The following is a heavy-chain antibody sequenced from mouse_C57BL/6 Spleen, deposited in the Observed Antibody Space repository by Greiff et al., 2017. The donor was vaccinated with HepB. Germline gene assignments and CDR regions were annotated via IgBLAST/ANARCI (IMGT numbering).Heavy chain of an antibody. J-gene: IGHJ3*01. CDR1: GFTFSDYG. CDR2: ISSGSSTI. CDR3: ATGGSFAY. V-gene: IGHV5-17*01. D-gene: IGHD4-1*01. Sequence: DVMLVESGGGLVKPGGSLKLSCAASGFTFSDYGMHWVRQAPEKGLAWVAYISSGSSTIYYADTVKGRFTISRDNAKNTLFLQMTSLRSEDTAMYYCATGGSFAYWGQGTLVTVSA.